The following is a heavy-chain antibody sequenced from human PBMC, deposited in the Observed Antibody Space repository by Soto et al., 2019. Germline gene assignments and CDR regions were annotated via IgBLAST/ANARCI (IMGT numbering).Heavy chain of an antibody. CDR2: ISAYNGNT. CDR3: ASDLAVALIDY. J-gene: IGHJ4*02. Sequence: QVQVVQSGAEVKKPGASVKVSCKASGYTFTSYGISWVRQAPGQGLEWMGWISAYNGNTKYAQKLQGRVTMTTGTSTSTAYMELRILRSDDTAVYYCASDLAVALIDYWGQGTLVTVSS. D-gene: IGHD6-19*01. V-gene: IGHV1-18*01. CDR1: GYTFTSYG.